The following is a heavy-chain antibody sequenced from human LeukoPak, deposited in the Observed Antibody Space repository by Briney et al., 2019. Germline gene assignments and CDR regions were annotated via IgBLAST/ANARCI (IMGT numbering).Heavy chain of an antibody. V-gene: IGHV4-34*01. CDR2: INHSGST. CDR1: GGSFSGYY. D-gene: IGHD2-2*01. J-gene: IGHJ5*02. Sequence: PSETLSLTCAVYGGSFSGYYWSWIRQPPGKGLEWIGEINHSGSTNYNPSLKSRVTISVDTSKNQFSLKLSSVTAADTAVCYCAPAGGWFDPWGQGTLVTVSS. CDR3: APAGGWFDP.